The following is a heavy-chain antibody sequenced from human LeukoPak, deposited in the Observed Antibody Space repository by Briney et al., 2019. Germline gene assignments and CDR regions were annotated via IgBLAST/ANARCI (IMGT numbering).Heavy chain of an antibody. CDR3: ARGVLIAEFLFDY. CDR2: ISYSGST. Sequence: SETLSLTCTVSDGSMHGYYWSWIRQPPGKGLECIGYISYSGSTTHNPSLRSRGTISVDTSKNQFSLRLTSVTAADTAVYYCARGVLIAEFLFDYWGEGALVTVSS. V-gene: IGHV4-59*01. J-gene: IGHJ4*02. D-gene: IGHD3-10*01. CDR1: DGSMHGYY.